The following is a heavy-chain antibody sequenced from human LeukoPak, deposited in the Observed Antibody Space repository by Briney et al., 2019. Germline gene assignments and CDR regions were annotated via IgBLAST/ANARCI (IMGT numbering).Heavy chain of an antibody. V-gene: IGHV4-59*02. J-gene: IGHJ5*02. CDR2: IHYTGST. D-gene: IGHD6-13*01. CDR1: GDSVSNYY. Sequence: SETLSLTCTVSGDSVSNYYWSWLRQPPGKGLEWIGYIHYTGSTNYNPSLESRVTISVDASKNQFSLKLSSVTAADTAVYYCARDLSSSRYNWFDPWGQGTLVTVSS. CDR3: ARDLSSSRYNWFDP.